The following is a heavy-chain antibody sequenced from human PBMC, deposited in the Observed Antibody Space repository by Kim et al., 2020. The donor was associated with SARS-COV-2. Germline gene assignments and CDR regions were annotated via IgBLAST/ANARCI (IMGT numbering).Heavy chain of an antibody. CDR1: GCTFSSYT. V-gene: IGHV1-69*04. CDR2: IVPFVDIT. Sequence: SVKVSCKTSGCTFSSYTICWVRQAPGQGLEWLGRIVPFVDITNYAQKFQGRVTITANKSTNTAYMELSSLTSEDTAVYFCARDPVGLAAGTLDNWGQGALVIVSS. D-gene: IGHD6-13*01. CDR3: ARDPVGLAAGTLDN. J-gene: IGHJ4*02.